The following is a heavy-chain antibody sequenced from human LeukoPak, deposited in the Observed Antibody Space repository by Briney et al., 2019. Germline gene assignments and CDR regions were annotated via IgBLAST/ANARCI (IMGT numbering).Heavy chain of an antibody. D-gene: IGHD2-8*02. J-gene: IGHJ4*02. CDR2: INPNSGGT. CDR1: GYTFSGYY. CDR3: ARGGLVVRLYTEINY. V-gene: IGHV1-2*02. Sequence: ASVKVSCKSCGYTFSGYYTHWVRQAPGQGLEWMGWINPNSGGTNYAQKFQGRVTMTRDTSISTAYMELSRLRSDDTAVYYCARGGLVVRLYTEINYWGQGTLVTVSS.